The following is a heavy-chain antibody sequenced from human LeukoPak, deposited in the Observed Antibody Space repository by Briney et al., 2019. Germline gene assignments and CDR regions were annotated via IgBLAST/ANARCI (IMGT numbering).Heavy chain of an antibody. CDR3: AREGRSGWELLGGYYFDY. J-gene: IGHJ4*02. D-gene: IGHD1-26*01. CDR1: SGSLSSYY. Sequence: SETPSLTCTVSSGSLSSYYWSWIRQPAGKGLEWIGRIYTSGSTNYNPSLKSRVTMSVDTSKNQFSLKLSSVTAADTAVYYCAREGRSGWELLGGYYFDYWGQGTLVTVSS. CDR2: IYTSGST. V-gene: IGHV4-4*07.